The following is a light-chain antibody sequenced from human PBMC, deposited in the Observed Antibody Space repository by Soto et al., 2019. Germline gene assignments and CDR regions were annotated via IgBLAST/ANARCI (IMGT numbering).Light chain of an antibody. J-gene: IGLJ1*01. CDR1: ALPTQY. CDR3: QSADTSGTYYV. Sequence: SYELTQSTSVSLTPGQTASITCSGDALPTQYVYWYQQKPGQAPRLIIYKDNQRPSEIPERFSASSSGTLATLTISGIQAEDEADFYCQSADTSGTYYVFGTGTKVTV. CDR2: KDN. V-gene: IGLV3-25*02.